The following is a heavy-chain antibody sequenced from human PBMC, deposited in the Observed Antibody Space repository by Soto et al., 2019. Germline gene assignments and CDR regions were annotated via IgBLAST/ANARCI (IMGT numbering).Heavy chain of an antibody. D-gene: IGHD3-10*01. V-gene: IGHV4-4*02. J-gene: IGHJ4*02. CDR3: ASMVRGVITRGPFDY. CDR2: IYHSGST. CDR1: GGSISSSNW. Sequence: QVQLQESGPGLVKPSGTLSLTCAVSGGSISSSNWWSWVRQPPGKGLEWIGEIYHSGSTNYNPSLKRRVTISVDKSKNQFSLKLSSVTAADTAVYYCASMVRGVITRGPFDYWGQGTLVTVSS.